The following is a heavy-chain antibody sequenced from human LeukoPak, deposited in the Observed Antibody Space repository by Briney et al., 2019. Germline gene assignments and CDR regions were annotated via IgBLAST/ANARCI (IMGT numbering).Heavy chain of an antibody. CDR3: ARTGYSSSWYYFDY. J-gene: IGHJ4*02. D-gene: IGHD6-13*01. CDR2: IYSGGST. Sequence: PGGSLGLSCAASGFTVSSNYMSWVRQAPGKGLEWVSVIYSGGSTYYADSVKGRFTISRHNSKNTLYLQMNSLRAEDTAVYYCARTGYSSSWYYFDYWGQGTLVTVSS. V-gene: IGHV3-53*04. CDR1: GFTVSSNY.